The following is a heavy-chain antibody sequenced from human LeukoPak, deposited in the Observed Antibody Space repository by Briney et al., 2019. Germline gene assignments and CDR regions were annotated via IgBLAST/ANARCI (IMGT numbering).Heavy chain of an antibody. CDR1: GFTFSNYG. J-gene: IGHJ6*02. V-gene: IGHV3-33*01. CDR3: ARDALYYYYGMDV. Sequence: GGSLRLSCAASGFTFSNYGMHWVRQAPGKGLEWVAVIWDDASNTYYADSVKGRFTISRDNSKSTLYLQMNSLRAEDTAVYYCARDALYYYYGMDVWGQGTTVTVSS. CDR2: IWDDASNT.